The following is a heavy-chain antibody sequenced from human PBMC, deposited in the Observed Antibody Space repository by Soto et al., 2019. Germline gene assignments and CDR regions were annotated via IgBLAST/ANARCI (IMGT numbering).Heavy chain of an antibody. CDR3: ARARGGSSSSRWFDP. CDR1: GFTFSSYG. CDR2: IWYDGSNK. Sequence: GGSLRLSCAASGFTFSSYGMHWVRQAPGKGLEWVAVIWYDGSNKYYADSVKGRFTISRDNSKNTLYLQMNSLRAEDTAVYYCARARGGSSSSRWFDPWGQGTLVTVSS. V-gene: IGHV3-33*01. D-gene: IGHD6-6*01. J-gene: IGHJ5*02.